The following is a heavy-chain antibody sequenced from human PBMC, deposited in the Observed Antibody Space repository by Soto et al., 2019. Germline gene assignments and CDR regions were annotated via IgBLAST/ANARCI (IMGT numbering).Heavy chain of an antibody. V-gene: IGHV3-30*18. J-gene: IGHJ4*02. CDR3: AKDRSHKWELRDY. CDR1: GFTFSSYG. D-gene: IGHD1-26*01. Sequence: GGSLRLSCAASGFTFSSYGMHWVRQAPGKGLEWVAVISYDGSNKYYADSVKGRFTISRDNSKNTLYLQMNSLRAEDTAVYYCAKDRSHKWELRDYWGQGTLVTVSS. CDR2: ISYDGSNK.